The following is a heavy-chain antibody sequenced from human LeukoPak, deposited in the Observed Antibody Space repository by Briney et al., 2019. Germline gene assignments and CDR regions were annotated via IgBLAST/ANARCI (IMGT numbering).Heavy chain of an antibody. Sequence: LSLTCTVSGVSIGSYYWSWIRQVPGKGLEWVSYIGRSGTTIHYADSVKGRFTISWDNAKKSLYLQMNSLRAEDTAVYYCARSGKIYFDWLLDYWGQGTLVTVSS. D-gene: IGHD3-9*01. CDR3: ARSGKIYFDWLLDY. V-gene: IGHV3-11*04. J-gene: IGHJ4*02. CDR1: GVSIGSYY. CDR2: IGRSGTTI.